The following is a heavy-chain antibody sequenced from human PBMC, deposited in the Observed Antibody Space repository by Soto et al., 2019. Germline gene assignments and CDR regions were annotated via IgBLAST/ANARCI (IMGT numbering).Heavy chain of an antibody. CDR2: IYYSGST. Sequence: QVQLQESGPGLVKPSQTLSLTCTVSGGSISSGSYYWSWIRQLPGKGLEWIGYIYYSGSTYYNPSLKSRVTISAATSKNQSSRKLNSVTAADTAVYYCATRTDYYYGSGSLGGMDVWGQGTTVTVSS. V-gene: IGHV4-31*03. CDR3: ATRTDYYYGSGSLGGMDV. D-gene: IGHD3-10*01. CDR1: GGSISSGSYY. J-gene: IGHJ6*02.